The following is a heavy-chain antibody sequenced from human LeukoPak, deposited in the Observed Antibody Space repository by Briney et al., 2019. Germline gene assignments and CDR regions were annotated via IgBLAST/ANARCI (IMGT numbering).Heavy chain of an antibody. Sequence: GGSLRLSCAASGFTFSSYEMNWVRQAPGKGLEWVSYISSSGSTIYYADSVKGRFTISRDNAKNSLYLQMNSLRAEDTAVYYCATANYYGSGGWGQGTLVTVSS. CDR2: ISSSGSTI. CDR3: ATANYYGSGG. J-gene: IGHJ4*02. CDR1: GFTFSSYE. D-gene: IGHD3-10*01. V-gene: IGHV3-48*03.